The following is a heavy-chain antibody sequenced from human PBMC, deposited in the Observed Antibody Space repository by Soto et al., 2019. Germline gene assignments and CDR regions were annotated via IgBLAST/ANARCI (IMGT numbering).Heavy chain of an antibody. V-gene: IGHV1-18*01. J-gene: IGHJ4*02. Sequence: QVHLVQSGAEVKKPGASVKVSCKASGYTFTSYGITWVRQAPGQGLEWMGWISAHNGNTDYAQKLQGRVIVTRDTFTSTAYMELRSLRSNDTAVYYCARGRYGDYWGQGVLVTVSS. D-gene: IGHD1-1*01. CDR3: ARGRYGDY. CDR1: GYTFTSYG. CDR2: ISAHNGNT.